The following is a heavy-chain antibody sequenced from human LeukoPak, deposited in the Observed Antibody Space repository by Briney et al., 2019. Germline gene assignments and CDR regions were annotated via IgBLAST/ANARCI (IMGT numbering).Heavy chain of an antibody. J-gene: IGHJ4*02. CDR1: GGSVSSGSYY. V-gene: IGHV4-61*01. D-gene: IGHD6-19*01. CDR3: ESLAVAGQVGFAY. CDR2: IYYSGST. Sequence: SETLSLTCTVSGGSVSSGSYYWSWIRQPPGKGLEWIGYIYYSGSTNYNPSLKSRVTISVDTSKNQFSLKLSSVTAADTAVYYCESLAVAGQVGFAYWGQGTLVTVSS.